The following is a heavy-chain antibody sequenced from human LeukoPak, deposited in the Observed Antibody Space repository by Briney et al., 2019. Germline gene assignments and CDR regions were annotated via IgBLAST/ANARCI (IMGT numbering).Heavy chain of an antibody. J-gene: IGHJ4*02. CDR2: ISYDGSNK. Sequence: GRSLRLSCAASGFTFSSYGMHWVRQAPGKGLEWVAVISYDGSNKYYADPVKGRFTISRDNSKNTLYLQMNSLRAEDTAVYYCAKDTAMTTVTAAIDYWGQGTLVTVSS. CDR1: GFTFSSYG. V-gene: IGHV3-30*18. CDR3: AKDTAMTTVTAAIDY. D-gene: IGHD4-17*01.